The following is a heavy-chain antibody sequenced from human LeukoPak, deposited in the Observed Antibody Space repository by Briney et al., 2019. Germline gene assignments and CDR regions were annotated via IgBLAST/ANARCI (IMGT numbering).Heavy chain of an antibody. CDR2: ISGSGSTT. CDR3: ARGSYYDTSGYVNWYFDL. D-gene: IGHD3-22*01. CDR1: GFNLSSYA. Sequence: PGGSLRLSCAASGFNLSSYAMSWVRQAPGKGLEWVSSISGSGSTTFYAVSVKGRFTISRDNAKNSLYLQMNSLRAEDTTVYYCARGSYYDTSGYVNWYFDLWGRGTLVTVSS. V-gene: IGHV3-23*01. J-gene: IGHJ2*01.